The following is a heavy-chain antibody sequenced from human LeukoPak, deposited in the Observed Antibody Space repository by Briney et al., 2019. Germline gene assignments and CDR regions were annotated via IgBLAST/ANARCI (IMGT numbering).Heavy chain of an antibody. D-gene: IGHD2-2*02. CDR3: ARDYCSSTSCYKYYYGMDV. CDR2: INPNSGGT. Sequence: GASVKVSCKASGYTFTGYYMHWVRQAPGQGLEWMGWINPNSGGTNYAQKFQGRVTMTRDTSISTVYMELSRLRSDDTAVYNCARDYCSSTSCYKYYYGMDVWGQGTTVTVSS. V-gene: IGHV1-2*02. CDR1: GYTFTGYY. J-gene: IGHJ6*02.